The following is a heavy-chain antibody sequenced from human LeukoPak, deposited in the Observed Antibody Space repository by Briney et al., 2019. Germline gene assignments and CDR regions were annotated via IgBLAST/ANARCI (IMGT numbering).Heavy chain of an antibody. CDR2: IYSGGST. D-gene: IGHD3-10*01. J-gene: IGHJ4*02. Sequence: GGSLRLSCAASGFTVSSNYMSWVRQAPGKGLEWVSVIYSGGSTYYADSVKGRFTISRHKSKNTLYLQMNSLRAEDTAVYYCASVFRGVIYYWGQGTLVTVSS. V-gene: IGHV3-53*04. CDR3: ASVFRGVIYY. CDR1: GFTVSSNY.